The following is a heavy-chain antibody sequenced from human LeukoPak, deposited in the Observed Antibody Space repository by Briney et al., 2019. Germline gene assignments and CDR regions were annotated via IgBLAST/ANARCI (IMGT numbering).Heavy chain of an antibody. V-gene: IGHV4-59*08. D-gene: IGHD1-26*01. CDR1: GGSISSYY. CDR2: IYYSGST. J-gene: IGHJ3*02. Sequence: SETLSLTCTVSGGSISSYYWSWIRQPPGKGLEWIAYIYYSGSTDYNPSLKSRVTISLDTSKNQFSLRLSSVTAADTAVYYCARHDPIVGTPDAFDIWGQGTMVTVSS. CDR3: ARHDPIVGTPDAFDI.